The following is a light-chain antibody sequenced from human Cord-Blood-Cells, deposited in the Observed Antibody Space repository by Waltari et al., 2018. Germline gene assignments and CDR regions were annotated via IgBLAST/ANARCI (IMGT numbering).Light chain of an antibody. CDR2: EVS. CDR1: SSDVGGYNS. Sequence: QSALTQPPSASGSPGQSVTISCTGTSSDVGGYNSVYWYQHHPGKAPKLMIYEVSKRPSGVPDRFSGSKSGNTASLTVSGLQAEDEADYYCSSYAGSNNYVFGTGTKVTVL. CDR3: SSYAGSNNYV. V-gene: IGLV2-8*01. J-gene: IGLJ1*01.